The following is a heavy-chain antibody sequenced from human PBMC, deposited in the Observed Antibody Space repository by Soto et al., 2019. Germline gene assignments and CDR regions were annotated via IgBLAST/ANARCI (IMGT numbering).Heavy chain of an antibody. CDR3: AREMGLTIFGVVIEDYYYDGMDV. J-gene: IGHJ6*02. V-gene: IGHV1-18*01. Sequence: ASVKVSCKASGYTFTSYGISWVRQAPGQGLEWMGWISAYNGNTNYAQKLQGRVTMTTDTSTSTAYMELRSLRSDDTAVYYCAREMGLTIFGVVIEDYYYDGMDVWGQGTTVTVSS. CDR1: GYTFTSYG. CDR2: ISAYNGNT. D-gene: IGHD3-3*01.